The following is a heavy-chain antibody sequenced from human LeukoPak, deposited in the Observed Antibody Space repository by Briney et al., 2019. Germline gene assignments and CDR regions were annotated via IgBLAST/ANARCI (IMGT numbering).Heavy chain of an antibody. D-gene: IGHD3-10*01. V-gene: IGHV4-4*07. J-gene: IGHJ4*02. CDR3: ARLVDYGSGSH. CDR1: GGSISNNY. Sequence: SETLSLTCSVSGGSISNNYWNWIRQPAGKGLEWIGHIDTSGSSNYNPSPKSRVTMSVDTSKNQFSLKLRSVTAADTAVYYCARLVDYGSGSHWGQGTLVIVSS. CDR2: IDTSGSS.